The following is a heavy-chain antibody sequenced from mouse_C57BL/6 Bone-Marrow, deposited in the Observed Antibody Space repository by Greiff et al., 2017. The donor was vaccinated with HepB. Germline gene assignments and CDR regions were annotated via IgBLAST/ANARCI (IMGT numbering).Heavy chain of an antibody. V-gene: IGHV5-17*01. CDR1: GFTFSDYG. D-gene: IGHD3-2*02. CDR2: ISSGSSTI. Sequence: EVMLVESGGGLVKPGGSLKLSCAASGFTFSDYGMHWVRQAPEKGLEWVAYISSGSSTIYYADTVKGRFTISRDNAKNTLFLQMTSLRSEDTAMYYCARRQLRLQFAYWGQGTLVTVSA. CDR3: ARRQLRLQFAY. J-gene: IGHJ3*01.